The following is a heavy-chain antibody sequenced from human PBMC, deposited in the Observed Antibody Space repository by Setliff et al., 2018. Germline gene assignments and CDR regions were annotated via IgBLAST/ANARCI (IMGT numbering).Heavy chain of an antibody. D-gene: IGHD3-10*01. V-gene: IGHV3-7*01. J-gene: IGHJ4*02. CDR1: GFTYNNDW. CDR3: FGAGTCSY. Sequence: GGSLRLSCGASGFTYNNDWVSWVRQAPGKGLEWLASINPDGSEKYYVDSVKGRFTISRDNAKNSLSLQMNSLRTEDAAVYYCFGAGTCSYWGQGTQVTVSS. CDR2: INPDGSEK.